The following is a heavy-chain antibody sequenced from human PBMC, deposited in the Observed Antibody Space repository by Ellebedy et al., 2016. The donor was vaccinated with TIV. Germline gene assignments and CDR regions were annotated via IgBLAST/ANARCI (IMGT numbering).Heavy chain of an antibody. CDR2: ISTRGTT. Sequence: GESLKISCAVSGFTVRNNYMTWVRQAPGKGLEWVSIISTRGTTYYTDSVKGRFTISRDNSRNTLFLQMNSLRVEDTAVYYCAKATAVADYYFDYWGQGTLVTVSS. CDR3: AKATAVADYYFDY. J-gene: IGHJ4*02. D-gene: IGHD6-19*01. V-gene: IGHV3-53*01. CDR1: GFTVRNNY.